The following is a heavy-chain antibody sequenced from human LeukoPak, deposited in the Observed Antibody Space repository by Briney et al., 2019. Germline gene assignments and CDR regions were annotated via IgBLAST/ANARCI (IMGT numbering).Heavy chain of an antibody. CDR2: ISGDGGST. CDR1: GFAFSNSE. CDR3: ARESESSGWYDY. J-gene: IGHJ4*02. V-gene: IGHV3-43*02. Sequence: GGSLRLSCAASGFAFSNSEMNWVRQAPGKGLEWVSLISGDGGSTFYADSVKGRFTISRDNSKNSLYLQMNSLRSDDTALYYCARESESSGWYDYWGQGTLVTVSS. D-gene: IGHD6-19*01.